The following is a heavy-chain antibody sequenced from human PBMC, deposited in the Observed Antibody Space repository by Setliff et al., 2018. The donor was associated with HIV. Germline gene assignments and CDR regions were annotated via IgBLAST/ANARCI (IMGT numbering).Heavy chain of an antibody. CDR3: TREGEGVGASGL. CDR1: GGSISGDNYY. Sequence: PSETLSLTCTVFGGSISGDNYYWTWIRQPAGKGLEWIGHIYKTRDTNRNPSLKSRVSISIDTSKNQFSLNLISVTAADTAVYYCTREGEGVGASGLWGQGTLVTVSS. V-gene: IGHV4-61*09. D-gene: IGHD1-26*01. CDR2: IYKTRDT. J-gene: IGHJ4*02.